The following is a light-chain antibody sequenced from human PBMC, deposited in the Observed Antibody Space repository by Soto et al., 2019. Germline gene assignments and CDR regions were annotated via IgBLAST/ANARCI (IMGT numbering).Light chain of an antibody. CDR1: QNINNY. Sequence: IKLYLSPCSLSAYVGARVTLTGQASQNINNYSNWYQQKPGRAPKLLIYDASNLEAGVPSRFRGSGSGTDFTFTISRLQPEDIATHYCQQYENLPTFGQGTRLEIK. J-gene: IGKJ5*01. CDR2: DAS. CDR3: QQYENLPT. V-gene: IGKV1-33*01.